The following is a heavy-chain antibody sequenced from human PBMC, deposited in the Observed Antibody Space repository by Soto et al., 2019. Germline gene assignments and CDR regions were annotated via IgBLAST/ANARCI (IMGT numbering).Heavy chain of an antibody. V-gene: IGHV4-59*01. Sequence: PSETLSLTCTVSGGSISSYYWSWIRQAPGKGLEWIGYIYNRGSTNYNPSLKSRVTISVDTSKNQFSLNLRSVTAADTAVYYCARDRPSYGTTPYYYGMEVWGQGTTVTVSS. CDR2: IYNRGST. CDR1: GGSISSYY. CDR3: ARDRPSYGTTPYYYGMEV. J-gene: IGHJ6*02. D-gene: IGHD4-17*01.